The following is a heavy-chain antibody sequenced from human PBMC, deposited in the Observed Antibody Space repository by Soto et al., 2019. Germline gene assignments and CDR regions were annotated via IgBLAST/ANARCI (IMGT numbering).Heavy chain of an antibody. D-gene: IGHD3-10*01. J-gene: IGHJ4*01. Sequence: KTSETLSLTCTVSGGSISSADYYWSWIRQPPGKGLEWIGYFHSSGATYKDPSLKSRVTISVDTSKNQISLKLDSVTAADTAVYYCASIWFGDFDYWGHGTLVTVSS. CDR2: FHSSGAT. V-gene: IGHV4-30-4*01. CDR1: GGSISSADYY. CDR3: ASIWFGDFDY.